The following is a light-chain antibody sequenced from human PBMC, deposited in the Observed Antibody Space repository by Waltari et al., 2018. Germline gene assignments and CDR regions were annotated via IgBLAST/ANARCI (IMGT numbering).Light chain of an antibody. Sequence: IVMTQSPVSLAVTPGEAASISCRSSQSLQHGNGRNYLDWYLQKPGQSPRLLISLVSNLASGVPDRFSGSASGTDFTLKISRVEAEDAGIYYCMQALQTPYTFGQGTKLEI. CDR1: QSLQHGNGRNY. CDR2: LVS. CDR3: MQALQTPYT. J-gene: IGKJ2*01. V-gene: IGKV2-28*01.